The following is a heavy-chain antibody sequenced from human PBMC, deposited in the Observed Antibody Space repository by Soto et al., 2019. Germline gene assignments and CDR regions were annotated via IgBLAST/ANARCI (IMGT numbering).Heavy chain of an antibody. CDR2: ISSSSSTI. J-gene: IGHJ6*02. CDR1: GGSISSYY. Sequence: ETLSLTCAVCGGSISSYYWSGIRQAPGKGLEWVSYISSSSSTIYYADSVKGRFTISRDNAKNSLYLQMNSLRDEDTAVYYCARPEYSSSSYGMDVWGQGTTVTVSS. CDR3: ARPEYSSSSYGMDV. V-gene: IGHV3-48*02. D-gene: IGHD6-6*01.